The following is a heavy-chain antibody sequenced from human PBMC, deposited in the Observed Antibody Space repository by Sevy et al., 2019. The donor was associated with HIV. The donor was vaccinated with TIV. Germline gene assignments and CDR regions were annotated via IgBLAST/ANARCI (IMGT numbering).Heavy chain of an antibody. J-gene: IGHJ4*02. CDR1: GFTFSSYA. D-gene: IGHD4-4*01. V-gene: IGHV3-30-3*01. CDR2: ISYDGSNK. CDR3: ARDLMTTVTPGIDY. Sequence: GGSLRLSCAASGFTFSSYAMHWVRQAPGKGLEWVAVISYDGSNKYYADSVKGRFTIYRDNSKNTLYLQMNSLRAEDTAVYYCARDLMTTVTPGIDYWGQGTLVTVSS.